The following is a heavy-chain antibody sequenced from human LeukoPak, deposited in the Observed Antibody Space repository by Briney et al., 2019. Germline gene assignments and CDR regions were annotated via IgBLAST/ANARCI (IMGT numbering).Heavy chain of an antibody. V-gene: IGHV4-39*01. CDR1: GGPVTRSAYY. J-gene: IGHJ3*01. Sequence: SETLSLTCSVSGGPVTRSAYYWVWVRQSPGTGLEWLGSVYGNGDTYYNPSSESRVTIAIETSKDQFSLKMTSVTAADTAVYFCTSRGFRLPLDAFDVWGQGTRVAVSS. CDR3: TSRGFRLPLDAFDV. CDR2: VYGNGDT.